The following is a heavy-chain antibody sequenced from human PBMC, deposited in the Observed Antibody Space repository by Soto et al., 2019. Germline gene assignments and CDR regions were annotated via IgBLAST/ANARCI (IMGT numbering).Heavy chain of an antibody. CDR3: ARSGRKVMGDLRDRDAFDI. J-gene: IGHJ3*02. CDR2: FDPEDGET. Sequence: ASVKVSCKASGYTFTGYYMHWVRQAPGQGLEWMGGFDPEDGETIYAQKFQGRVTMTEDTSTDTAYMELSSLRSEDTAVYYCARSGRKVMGDLRDRDAFDIWGQGTMVTVSS. V-gene: IGHV1-24*01. CDR1: GYTFTGYY. D-gene: IGHD2-21*01.